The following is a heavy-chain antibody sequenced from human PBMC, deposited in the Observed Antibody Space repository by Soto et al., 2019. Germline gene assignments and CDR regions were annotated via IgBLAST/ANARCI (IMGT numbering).Heavy chain of an antibody. J-gene: IGHJ4*02. V-gene: IGHV1-69*01. CDR1: GGTFSSYA. CDR3: SRVPGGSGWYLVY. Sequence: QVQLVQSGAEVQKPGSSVKVSCKASGGTFSSYAISWVRQAPGQGLEWMGGIIPIFGTATYAQKFQGRVTITADESTSTAYMELSSLRSEDTAVYYCSRVPGGSGWYLVYWGQGTLVTVSS. CDR2: IIPIFGTA. D-gene: IGHD6-19*01.